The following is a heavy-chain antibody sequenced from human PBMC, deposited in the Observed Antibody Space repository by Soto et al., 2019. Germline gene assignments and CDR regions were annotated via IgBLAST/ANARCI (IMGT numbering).Heavy chain of an antibody. D-gene: IGHD3-22*01. Sequence: GGSLRLSCAASGFTFSDHYMDWVRQAPGKGLEWVGRTRNKANSYTTEYAASVKGRFTISRDDSKNSLYLQMNSLKTEDTAVYYCARTYYYDSSGYYRNAFDIWGQGTMVTVSS. CDR3: ARTYYYDSSGYYRNAFDI. J-gene: IGHJ3*02. V-gene: IGHV3-72*01. CDR2: TRNKANSYTT. CDR1: GFTFSDHY.